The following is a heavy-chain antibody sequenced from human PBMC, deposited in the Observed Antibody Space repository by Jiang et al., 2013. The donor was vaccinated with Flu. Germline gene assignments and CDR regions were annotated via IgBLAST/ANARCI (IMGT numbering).Heavy chain of an antibody. CDR3: AILSEDTAMVDY. CDR1: GFTFSSYE. V-gene: IGHV3-48*03. J-gene: IGHJ4*02. Sequence: VQLVESGGGLVQPGGSLRLSCAASGFTFSSYEMNWVRQAPGKGLEWVSYISSSGSTIYYADSVKGRFTISRDNAKNSLYLQMNSLRAEDTAVYYCAILSEDTAMVDYWGQGTLVHRLL. D-gene: IGHD5-18*01. CDR2: ISSSGSTI.